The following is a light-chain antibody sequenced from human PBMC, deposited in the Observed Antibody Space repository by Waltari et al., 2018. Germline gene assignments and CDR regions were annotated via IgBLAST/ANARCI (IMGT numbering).Light chain of an antibody. CDR1: SSDVGGYNY. CDR3: CSYAGSYTFGV. Sequence: QSALTQPRSVSGSPGQSVTISCTGTSSDVGGYNYISWYQQHPGKAPKLMIYDVSKRPSGVPERFSGSKSVNTASLTISGLQAEDEADYYCCSYAGSYTFGVFGGGTKLTVL. J-gene: IGLJ2*01. V-gene: IGLV2-11*01. CDR2: DVS.